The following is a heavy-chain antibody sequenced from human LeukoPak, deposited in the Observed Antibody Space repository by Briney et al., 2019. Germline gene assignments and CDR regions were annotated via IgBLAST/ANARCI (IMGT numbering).Heavy chain of an antibody. CDR1: GFTFSRYS. Sequence: GGSLRLSCAASGFTFSRYSMNWVRQAPGKGLEWVSSISGSSSYIYYADSVKGRFTISRDNAKNSLYLQMNSLRAEDTAVYYCARRRRGIAVAGTPPDYWGQGTLVTVSS. CDR3: ARRRRGIAVAGTPPDY. J-gene: IGHJ4*02. CDR2: ISGSSSYI. D-gene: IGHD6-19*01. V-gene: IGHV3-21*01.